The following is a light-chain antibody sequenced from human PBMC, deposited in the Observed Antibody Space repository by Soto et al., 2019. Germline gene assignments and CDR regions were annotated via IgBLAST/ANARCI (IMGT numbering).Light chain of an antibody. CDR2: GAS. CDR3: QQYNNWPRT. CDR1: QSVSSN. J-gene: IGKJ1*01. V-gene: IGKV3-15*01. Sequence: ETGMKQSPATMSVSPGERDTLSCRASQSVSSNLAWYQQKPGQAPRLLIYGASTRATGIPARFSGSGSGTEFTLTISSLQSEDFAVYYCQQYNNWPRTFGQGTKVEIK.